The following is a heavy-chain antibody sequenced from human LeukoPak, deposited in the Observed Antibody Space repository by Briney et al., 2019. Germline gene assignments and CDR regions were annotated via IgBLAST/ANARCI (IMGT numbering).Heavy chain of an antibody. CDR2: IFYSGST. CDR1: GYSISSGYY. Sequence: SETLSLTCTVSGYSISSGYYWGWIRQPPGKGLEWIGNIFYSGSTYYSPPLKSRLTISLDTSRNQFSLRLNSVTAADTAVHYCAKSNGYGLVDIWGQGTMVTVSS. D-gene: IGHD3-10*01. V-gene: IGHV4-38-2*02. CDR3: AKSNGYGLVDI. J-gene: IGHJ3*02.